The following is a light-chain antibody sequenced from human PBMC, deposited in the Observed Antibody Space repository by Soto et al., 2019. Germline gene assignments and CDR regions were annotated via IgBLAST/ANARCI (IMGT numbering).Light chain of an antibody. CDR1: QSVSSY. V-gene: IGKV3-11*01. CDR3: QQRNSWPPIT. J-gene: IGKJ5*01. CDR2: GAS. Sequence: EIVLTQSPATLSLSPGERATLSCRASQSVSSYLAWYQQKPGQAPRLLIYGASIRVTGIPVRFSGSGSGTDFTLTISSLEPEDFALYYCQQRNSWPPITFGQGTRLEIK.